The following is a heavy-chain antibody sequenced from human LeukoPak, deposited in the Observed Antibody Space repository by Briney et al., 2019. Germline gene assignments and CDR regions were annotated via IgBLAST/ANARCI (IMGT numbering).Heavy chain of an antibody. CDR3: ARHQPWGTTMGPVMDV. CDR2: IYYSGST. CDR1: GGSISTYY. D-gene: IGHD1-1*01. J-gene: IGHJ6*02. V-gene: IGHV4-59*08. Sequence: SETLSRTCTVSGGSISTYYWSWIRQPPGKGLEWIGYIYYSGSTNYNPSLKSRVTISVDTSKNQFSLKLSSVTAADTAVYYCARHQPWGTTMGPVMDVWGQGTTVTVSS.